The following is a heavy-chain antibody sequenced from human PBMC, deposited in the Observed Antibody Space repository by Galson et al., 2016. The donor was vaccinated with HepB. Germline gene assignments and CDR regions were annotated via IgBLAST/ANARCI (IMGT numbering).Heavy chain of an antibody. J-gene: IGHJ2*01. CDR1: GGSISNNAYY. D-gene: IGHD4-17*01. CDR3: ATTVTRTYWYFAL. V-gene: IGHV4-39*01. Sequence: SETLSLTCTVSGGSISNNAYYWGWIRQPPGKGLEWIGSVYYSGNKYYDPSLKSRVTISVDTSKNQFSLQLSSVTAADTAVYYCATTVTRTYWYFALWGQGRLVTVSS. CDR2: VYYSGNK.